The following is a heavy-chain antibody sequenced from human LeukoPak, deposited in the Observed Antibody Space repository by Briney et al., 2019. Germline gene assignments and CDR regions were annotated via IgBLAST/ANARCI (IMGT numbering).Heavy chain of an antibody. D-gene: IGHD3-22*01. CDR1: GFTFSSYE. CDR2: ISSSGNTI. V-gene: IGHV3-48*03. J-gene: IGHJ3*02. CDR3: ARESPPQYSYDSSSYLGPMDAFDI. Sequence: PGGSLRLSCAAAGFTFSSYEMNWVRQAPGKGLDGVSDISSSGNTIYYADSVKGRFTISRDNAKNSLYLQMNSLRAEDTAVYYCARESPPQYSYDSSSYLGPMDAFDIWGQGTMVTVSS.